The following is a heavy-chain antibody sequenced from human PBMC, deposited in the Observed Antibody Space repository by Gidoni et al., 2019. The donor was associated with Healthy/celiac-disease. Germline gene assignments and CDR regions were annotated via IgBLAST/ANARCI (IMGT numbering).Heavy chain of an antibody. Sequence: QVQLQESGPGLVKPSETLSLTCTVSGGSVSSGSYYWSWIRQPPGKGLEWIGYIYYSGSTNYNPSLKSRVTISVDTSKNQCSLKLSSVTAADTAVYYCARGYSSGWYENWFDPWGQGTLVTVSS. D-gene: IGHD6-19*01. J-gene: IGHJ5*02. CDR3: ARGYSSGWYENWFDP. CDR2: IYYSGST. CDR1: GGSVSSGSYY. V-gene: IGHV4-61*01.